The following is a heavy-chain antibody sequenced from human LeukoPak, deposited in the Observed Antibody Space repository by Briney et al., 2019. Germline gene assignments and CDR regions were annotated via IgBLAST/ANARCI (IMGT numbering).Heavy chain of an antibody. J-gene: IGHJ4*02. V-gene: IGHV3-23*01. Sequence: GGSLRLSCAASGFTFSSYAMSWVRQAPGKGLEWVSAISGSGGSTYYADSVKGRFTISRDNPKNTLYLQMNSLRAEDTAVYYCAKEQYELYSSSWDTTYYFDYWGQGTLVTVSS. CDR3: AKEQYELYSSSWDTTYYFDY. D-gene: IGHD6-13*01. CDR2: ISGSGGST. CDR1: GFTFSSYA.